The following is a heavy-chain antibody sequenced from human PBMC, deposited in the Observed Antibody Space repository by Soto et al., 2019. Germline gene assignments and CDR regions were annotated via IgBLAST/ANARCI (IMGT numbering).Heavy chain of an antibody. J-gene: IGHJ4*02. V-gene: IGHV4-61*08. D-gene: IGHD3-22*01. CDR3: ARGAGSGFFYF. CDR1: GGSISSGGYS. Sequence: SETLSLTCAVSGGSISSGGYSWSWIRQPPGKGLEWIGYIYYSGSTNYTPSLKSRVTMSVDTSKNQFSLKLTSVTAADTAVYYCARGAGSGFFYFWGQGTLVTVSS. CDR2: IYYSGST.